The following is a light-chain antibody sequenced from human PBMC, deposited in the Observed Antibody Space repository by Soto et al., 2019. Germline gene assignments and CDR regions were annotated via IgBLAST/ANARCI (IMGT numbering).Light chain of an antibody. V-gene: IGLV2-11*01. CDR3: CAYAGGYYV. CDR1: SSDVGGYHY. Sequence: QSVLTQPRSVSGSPGQSVTISCTGTSSDVGGYHYVSWHQQHPGKAPKVIIYDVSKRPSGVPDRFSGSKSGNAASLTISGLQAEDETDYYCCAYAGGYYVFGTGTRSPS. J-gene: IGLJ1*01. CDR2: DVS.